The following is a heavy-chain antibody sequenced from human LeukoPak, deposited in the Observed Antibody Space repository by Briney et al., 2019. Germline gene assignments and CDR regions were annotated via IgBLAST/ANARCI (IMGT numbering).Heavy chain of an antibody. CDR3: ARDVGGSLDY. J-gene: IGHJ4*02. V-gene: IGHV3-7*01. D-gene: IGHD1-26*01. Sequence: GGSLRLSCAASGFTFSTYWMAWVRQAPGKGLEWVANIKGDESARHQADSVKGRFTISRDNAKKSVYLQMNSLRGEGTAVYYCARDVGGSLDYWGQGTLVTVSS. CDR1: GFTFSTYW. CDR2: IKGDESAR.